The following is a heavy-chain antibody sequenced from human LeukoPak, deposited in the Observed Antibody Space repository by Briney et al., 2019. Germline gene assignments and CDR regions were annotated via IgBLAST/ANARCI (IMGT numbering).Heavy chain of an antibody. Sequence: AETLSLTCAVSGVSMSSNNWWSWVRQPPGKGLEWIGEIHESGSTNYNPSLKSRVTISVDKSKDQFSLKLSSVTAADTAVYYCARHEGFSQKDWGQGTQVTVS. V-gene: IGHV4-4*02. CDR2: IHESGST. CDR3: ARHEGFSQKD. J-gene: IGHJ4*02. CDR1: GVSMSSNNW.